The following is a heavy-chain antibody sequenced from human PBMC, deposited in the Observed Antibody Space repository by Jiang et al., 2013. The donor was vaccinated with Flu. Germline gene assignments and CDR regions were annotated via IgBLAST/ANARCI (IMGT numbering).Heavy chain of an antibody. CDR1: Y. Sequence: YMHWVRQAPGQGLEWMGWINPNSGGTNYAQKFQGWVTMTRDTSISTAYMELSRLRSDDTAVYYCARGRGYSYGYGVDYWGQGTLVTVSS. J-gene: IGHJ4*02. D-gene: IGHD5-18*01. CDR2: INPNSGGT. CDR3: ARGRGYSYGYGVDY. V-gene: IGHV1-2*04.